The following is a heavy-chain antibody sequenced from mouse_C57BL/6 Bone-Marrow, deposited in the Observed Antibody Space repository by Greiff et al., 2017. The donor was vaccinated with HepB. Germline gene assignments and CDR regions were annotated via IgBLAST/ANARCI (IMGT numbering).Heavy chain of an antibody. CDR1: GFTFSDYG. Sequence: EVQVVESGGGLVKPGGSLKLSCAASGFTFSDYGMHWVRQAPEKGLEWVAYISSGSSTIYYADTVKGRITISRDNAKNTLFLQMTSLRSEDTDMYYCAWQGNWGQMSFDDWGQGTTLTVSS. CDR3: AWQGNWGQMSFDD. D-gene: IGHD4-1*01. J-gene: IGHJ2*01. CDR2: ISSGSSTI. V-gene: IGHV5-17*01.